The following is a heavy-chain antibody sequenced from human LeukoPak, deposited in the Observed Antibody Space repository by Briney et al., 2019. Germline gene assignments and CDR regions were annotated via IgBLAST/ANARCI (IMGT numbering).Heavy chain of an antibody. V-gene: IGHV4-38-2*02. Sequence: PSETLSLTCTVSGYSISSGYYWGWIRQPPGKGLEWIASIYHSGSTYHNPSLKSRVTISVDTSKKQFSLKLSSVTAADTAVYYCARVGQGVISLLYWGQGTLVTVSS. J-gene: IGHJ4*02. CDR1: GYSISSGYY. CDR2: IYHSGST. D-gene: IGHD3-10*01. CDR3: ARVGQGVISLLY.